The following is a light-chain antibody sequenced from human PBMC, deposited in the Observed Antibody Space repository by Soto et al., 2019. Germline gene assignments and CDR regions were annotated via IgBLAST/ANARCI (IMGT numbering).Light chain of an antibody. J-gene: IGLJ1*01. Sequence: QSALTQPPSAAGSPGQSVTISRTGTSSDVGGYNYVSWYQQHPGKAPKLMIYEVSKRPSGVPDRFSGSKSGNTASLTVSGLQAEDEADYYCSSYAGSNNFGRVFGTGTKSPS. CDR1: SSDVGGYNY. V-gene: IGLV2-8*01. CDR3: SSYAGSNNFGRV. CDR2: EVS.